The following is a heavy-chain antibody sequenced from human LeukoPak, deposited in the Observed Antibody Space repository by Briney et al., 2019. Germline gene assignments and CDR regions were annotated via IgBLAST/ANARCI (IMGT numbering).Heavy chain of an antibody. D-gene: IGHD1-26*01. CDR2: IIPIFGTA. CDR3: ARFSGWDYYYHYMDV. CDR1: GGTFSSYA. J-gene: IGHJ6*03. V-gene: IGHV1-69*01. Sequence: GASVKVSCKASGGTFSSYAISWVRQAPGQGLEWMGGIIPIFGTANYAQKFQGRVTITADESTSTAYMELSSLRSEHTAVYYCARFSGWDYYYHYMDVWGKGTTVTVSS.